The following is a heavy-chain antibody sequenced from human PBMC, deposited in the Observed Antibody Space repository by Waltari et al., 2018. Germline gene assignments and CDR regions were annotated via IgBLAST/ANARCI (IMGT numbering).Heavy chain of an antibody. V-gene: IGHV4-38-2*01. Sequence: QVQLQESGPGLVKPSETLSLTCAVSGYSISSGYYWGWIRQPPGKGLEWIGSIYHSGSTYYNPSFKSRVTISVDTSKNQFSLKLSSVTAADTAVYYCARIRQGIAAAGYLFDPWGQGTLVTVSS. CDR1: GYSISSGYY. CDR3: ARIRQGIAAAGYLFDP. CDR2: IYHSGST. D-gene: IGHD6-13*01. J-gene: IGHJ5*02.